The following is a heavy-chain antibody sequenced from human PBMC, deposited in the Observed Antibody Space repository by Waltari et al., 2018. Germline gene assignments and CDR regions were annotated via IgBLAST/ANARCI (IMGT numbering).Heavy chain of an antibody. CDR1: GGTFSRYA. D-gene: IGHD6-19*01. Sequence: QVQLVQSGAEVKKPGSSVKVSCKASGGTFSRYAISWVRQAPGQGLEWMGGIIPIFGTANYAQKFQGRVTITADESTSTAYMELSSLRSEDTAVYYCARSSREDSSGWPYYFDYWGQGTLVTVSS. CDR3: ARSSREDSSGWPYYFDY. V-gene: IGHV1-69*01. CDR2: IIPIFGTA. J-gene: IGHJ4*02.